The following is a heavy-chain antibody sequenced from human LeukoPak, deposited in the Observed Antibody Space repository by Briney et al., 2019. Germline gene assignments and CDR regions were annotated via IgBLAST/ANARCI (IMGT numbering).Heavy chain of an antibody. CDR3: ARDLRMIGIDP. Sequence: SETLSLTCTVSGGSISSYYWSWIRQPPGKGLEWIGYIYYSGSTNYNPSLKSRVTISVDTSKNQFSLKLSSVTAADKAVYYCARDLRMIGIDPWGQGTLVTVSS. D-gene: IGHD3-10*02. CDR2: IYYSGST. V-gene: IGHV4-59*01. CDR1: GGSISSYY. J-gene: IGHJ5*02.